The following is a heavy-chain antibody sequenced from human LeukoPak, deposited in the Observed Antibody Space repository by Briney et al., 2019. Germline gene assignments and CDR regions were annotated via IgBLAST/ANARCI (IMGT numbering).Heavy chain of an antibody. CDR2: ISSNSCTI. V-gene: IGHV3-9*01. D-gene: IGHD4-17*01. CDR3: AKATYYVDYCFDY. J-gene: IGHJ4*02. Sequence: PGGALRLSCAASGVTFDDDAMHWGRDAPGGGGERGSVISSNSCTIGSAASVNRRFTISRDNAKTSLYLQINSLRAEDTALYYCAKATYYVDYCFDYWGQGTLVTVSS. CDR1: GVTFDDDA.